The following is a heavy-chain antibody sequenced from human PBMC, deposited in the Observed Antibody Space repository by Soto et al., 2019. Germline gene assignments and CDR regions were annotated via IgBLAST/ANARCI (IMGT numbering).Heavy chain of an antibody. V-gene: IGHV4-30-4*01. CDR3: PRGSELIFYYFDY. CDR1: GGSITRGDYY. D-gene: IGHD1-7*01. CDR2: MYYRAMP. Sequence: SETLSLTCNVSGGSITRGDYYWSWLRQPPGKGLEWIGYMYYRAMPYYNTSLKSRVTISVDTSKNQFSLSMTSVTAADTAVYYFPRGSELIFYYFDYWGQGTPVTVSS. J-gene: IGHJ4*02.